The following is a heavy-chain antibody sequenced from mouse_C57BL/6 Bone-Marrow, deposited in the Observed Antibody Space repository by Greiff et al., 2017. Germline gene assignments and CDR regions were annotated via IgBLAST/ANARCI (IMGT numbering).Heavy chain of an antibody. CDR2: ISSGSSTI. Sequence: EVKLVESGGGLVKPGGSLKLSCAASGFTFSDYGMHWVRQAPEKGLEWVAYISSGSSTIYYADTVKGRFTISRDNAKNTLFLQMTSLRSEDTAMYYCASSYSVNAMDDWGQGTSGTVSS. J-gene: IGHJ4*01. CDR1: GFTFSDYG. V-gene: IGHV5-17*01. D-gene: IGHD2-12*01. CDR3: ASSYSVNAMDD.